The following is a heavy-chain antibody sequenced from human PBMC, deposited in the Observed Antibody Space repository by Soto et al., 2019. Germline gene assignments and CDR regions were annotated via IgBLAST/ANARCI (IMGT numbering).Heavy chain of an antibody. CDR2: IYSVSN. J-gene: IGHJ4*02. CDR1: GYSITSDYY. CDR3: AKRGYYPSGKINLFDS. Sequence: PAETRSLTCAVSGYSITSDYYWGWIRPPPGKGLEWIGSIYSVSNYYNPSLKSRVNISVDTSKNQFSLRLTSVTAADTAMYYCAKRGYYPSGKINLFDSWGKGTLVTVSS. D-gene: IGHD3-10*01. V-gene: IGHV4-38-2*01.